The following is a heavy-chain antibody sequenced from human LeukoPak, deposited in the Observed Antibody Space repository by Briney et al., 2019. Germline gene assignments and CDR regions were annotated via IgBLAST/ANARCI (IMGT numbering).Heavy chain of an antibody. CDR3: ARQIPKPTVVKRGYYYYMDV. CDR1: GYSFTSNW. J-gene: IGHJ6*03. D-gene: IGHD4-23*01. Sequence: LGEPLKISCQASGYSFTSNWCGWVGRLPGKGLEGLGLILPGDSDNRYNPSFQGRVTISAENPISTAYLQWSSLKASEPAMDYCARQIPKPTVVKRGYYYYMDVWGKGTTVTISS. CDR2: ILPGDSDN. V-gene: IGHV5-51*01.